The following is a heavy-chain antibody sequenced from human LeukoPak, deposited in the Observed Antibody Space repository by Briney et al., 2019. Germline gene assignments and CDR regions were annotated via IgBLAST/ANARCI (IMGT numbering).Heavy chain of an antibody. CDR1: GASISSHY. Sequence: KPSETLSLTCTVSGASISSHYWTWIRQSPGKRLEWIGYVFYSGTTSYSPSLNSRVTISIDTSKNQFSLKEKSEIAADTAVYFCARHVGFFDAFDIWGQGTMVTVSS. CDR3: ARHVGFFDAFDI. D-gene: IGHD3-3*01. J-gene: IGHJ3*02. CDR2: VFYSGTT. V-gene: IGHV4-59*08.